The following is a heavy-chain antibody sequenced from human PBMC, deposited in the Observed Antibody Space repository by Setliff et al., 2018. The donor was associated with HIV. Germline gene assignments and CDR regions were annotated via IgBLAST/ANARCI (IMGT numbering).Heavy chain of an antibody. D-gene: IGHD6-19*01. Sequence: PSETLSLTCSVSGDSISSGTYYWGWIRQPPGKGLEWIGSVSYSGSAFYNPSLKSRVKMSVDTSKNHLSLKLSSVTAADTAVYYCARHRAVAGANYFDFWGQGTLVTVSS. J-gene: IGHJ4*02. V-gene: IGHV4-39*07. CDR3: ARHRAVAGANYFDF. CDR2: VSYSGSA. CDR1: GDSISSGTYY.